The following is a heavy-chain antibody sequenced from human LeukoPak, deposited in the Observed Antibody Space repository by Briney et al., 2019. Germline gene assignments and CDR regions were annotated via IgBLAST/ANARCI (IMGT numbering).Heavy chain of an antibody. Sequence: GGSLRLSCAASGSTVSSNYMSWVRQAPGKGLEWVSVIYSGGSTYYADSVKGRFTISRDNSKNTLYLQLNSLRTEDTAVYYCARATMIRSRGYYFDFWVQGTLVTVSS. J-gene: IGHJ4*02. CDR2: IYSGGST. CDR3: ARATMIRSRGYYFDF. CDR1: GSTVSSNY. V-gene: IGHV3-53*01. D-gene: IGHD3-22*01.